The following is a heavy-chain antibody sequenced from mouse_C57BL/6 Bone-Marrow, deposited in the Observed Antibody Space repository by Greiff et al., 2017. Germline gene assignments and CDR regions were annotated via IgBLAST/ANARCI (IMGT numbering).Heavy chain of an antibody. V-gene: IGHV1-53*01. CDR3: ARGVFEY. Sequence: QVQLQPPGTELAKPGASVKLSCKASGYTFTSYWMRWVKQRTGQGLEWIGDINPRNGGTNYNEKFKSKATLTVDKSSSTAYMELSRLTSEDSAVSSCARGVFEYWGQGTTLTVSA. CDR1: GYTFTSYW. J-gene: IGHJ2*01. CDR2: INPRNGGT.